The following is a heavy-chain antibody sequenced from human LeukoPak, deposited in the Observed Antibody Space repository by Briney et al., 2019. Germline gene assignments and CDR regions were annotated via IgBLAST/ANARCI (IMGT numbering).Heavy chain of an antibody. Sequence: GGSLRLSCAASGLIFDDNAMHWVRQAPGKGLEWVSGISWNSGTKGYADSVKGRFTISRDNAKNSLYLQMNSLRAEDMASYYCATRSARGAFDIWGQGTMVTVSS. CDR2: ISWNSGTK. D-gene: IGHD6-6*01. J-gene: IGHJ3*02. CDR3: ATRSARGAFDI. CDR1: GLIFDDNA. V-gene: IGHV3-9*03.